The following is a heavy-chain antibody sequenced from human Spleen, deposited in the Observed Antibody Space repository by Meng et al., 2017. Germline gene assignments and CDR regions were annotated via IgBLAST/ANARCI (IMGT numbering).Heavy chain of an antibody. V-gene: IGHV1-2*02. D-gene: IGHD6-25*01. CDR3: ARDEDISAAGKLFGDY. J-gene: IGHJ4*02. CDR1: GYTFNGYY. CDR2: INPNSGGT. Sequence: ASVKVSCKASGYTFNGYYMQWVRQAPGQGLEWMGWINPNSGGTKYAQKFQGRVTMTRDTSISTAYMELSRLRSDDTAVYYCARDEDISAAGKLFGDYWGQGTLVTVSS.